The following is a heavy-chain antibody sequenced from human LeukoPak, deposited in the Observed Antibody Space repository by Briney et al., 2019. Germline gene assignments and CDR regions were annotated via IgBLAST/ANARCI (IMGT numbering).Heavy chain of an antibody. CDR3: ATFDYYDSSGYYH. Sequence: ASVKVSSKASGYTFTSYDINWVRQATGQGLEWMGWMNPNSGNTGYAQKFQGRVTMTRNTSISTAYMELSSLRSEDTAVYYCATFDYYDSSGYYHWGPGTLVTVSS. J-gene: IGHJ5*02. D-gene: IGHD3-22*01. CDR2: MNPNSGNT. CDR1: GYTFTSYD. V-gene: IGHV1-8*01.